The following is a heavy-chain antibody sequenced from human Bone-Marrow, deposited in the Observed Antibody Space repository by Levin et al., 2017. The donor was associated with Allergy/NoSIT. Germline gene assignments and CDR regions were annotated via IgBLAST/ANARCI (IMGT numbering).Heavy chain of an antibody. CDR3: AREVQWSRDY. CDR2: IKPDGSDK. CDR1: GFTFSTHW. D-gene: IGHD6-19*01. Sequence: GGSLRLSCAASGFTFSTHWMDWVRQAPGKGLEWVANIKPDGSDKYYVGSVKGRFTISRDNAKNSLYLQMDSLRAEDTAVYYCAREVQWSRDYWGQGTLVIVSS. J-gene: IGHJ4*02. V-gene: IGHV3-7*01.